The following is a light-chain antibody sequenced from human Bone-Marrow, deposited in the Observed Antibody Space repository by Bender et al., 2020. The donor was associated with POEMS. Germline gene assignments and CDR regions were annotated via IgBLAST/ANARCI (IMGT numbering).Light chain of an antibody. CDR2: EAF. J-gene: IGLJ3*02. CDR3: CSYAPYGAFRK. Sequence: QSALTQPPSASGSPGQSITISCTGSSSDVGGYNFVSWYQQHSGKAPKLIIYEAFKRPSGVSNRFSGSKSGNTASLTISDLQAEDEADYFCCSYAPYGAFRKFGGGTKLTVL. CDR1: SSDVGGYNF. V-gene: IGLV2-23*02.